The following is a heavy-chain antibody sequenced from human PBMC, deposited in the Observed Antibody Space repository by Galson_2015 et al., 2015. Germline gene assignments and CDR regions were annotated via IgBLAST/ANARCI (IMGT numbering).Heavy chain of an antibody. CDR1: GITFSGFA. J-gene: IGHJ4*02. V-gene: IGHV3-23*01. D-gene: IGHD6-13*01. CDR2: ISGSGSNT. CDR3: ARGLRPSGWYAAADY. Sequence: SLRLSCAASGITFSGFALSWVRQAPGKGLEWVSAISGSGSNTYYAASVKGRFTISRDDSTNTLSLQMKSLRAEDTALYYCARGLRPSGWYAAADYWGQGTLVSVSS.